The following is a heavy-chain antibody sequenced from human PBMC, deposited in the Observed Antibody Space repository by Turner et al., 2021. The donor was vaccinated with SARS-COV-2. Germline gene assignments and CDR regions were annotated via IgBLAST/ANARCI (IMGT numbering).Heavy chain of an antibody. CDR3: ARDLFQDYGSGSYRLDN. D-gene: IGHD3-10*01. J-gene: IGHJ4*02. Sequence: QVQLVESGGGVVQPGRSLRLSCAASGFTFSSYGMPWVRQAPGKGLEWVAVIWYDGSNKYYADSVKGRFTISRDNSKNTLYLQMNSLRAEDTAVYYCARDLFQDYGSGSYRLDNWGQGTLVTVSS. CDR1: GFTFSSYG. V-gene: IGHV3-33*01. CDR2: IWYDGSNK.